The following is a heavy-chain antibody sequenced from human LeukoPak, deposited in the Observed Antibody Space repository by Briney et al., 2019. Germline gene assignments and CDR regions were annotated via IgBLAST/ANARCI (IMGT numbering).Heavy chain of an antibody. CDR3: ARSEMGYYYYYMDV. CDR2: ISGSAGTI. CDR1: GFTFSSYA. J-gene: IGHJ6*03. D-gene: IGHD2-8*01. Sequence: GGSLRLSCAASGFTFSSYAMTWVRQAPGKGLEWVSAISGSAGTIYYADSVKGRFTISRDNAKNSLYLQMNSLRAEDTGVYYCARSEMGYYYYYMDVWGKGTTVTVSS. V-gene: IGHV3-23*01.